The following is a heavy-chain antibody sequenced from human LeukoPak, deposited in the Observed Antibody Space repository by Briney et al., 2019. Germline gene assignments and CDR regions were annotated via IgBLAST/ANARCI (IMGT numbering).Heavy chain of an antibody. CDR3: ASLEMATRSLDY. J-gene: IGHJ4*02. CDR1: GFTFRSYW. CDR2: IYYSGST. V-gene: IGHV4-59*01. Sequence: GSLRLSCAASGFTFRSYWMSWIRQPPGKGLEWIGYIYYSGSTNYNPSLKSRVTISVDTSKNQFSLKLSSVTAADTAVYYCASLEMATRSLDYWGQGTLVTVSS. D-gene: IGHD5-24*01.